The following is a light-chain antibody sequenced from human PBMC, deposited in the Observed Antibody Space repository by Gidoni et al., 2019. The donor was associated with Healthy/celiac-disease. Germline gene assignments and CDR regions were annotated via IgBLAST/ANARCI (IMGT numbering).Light chain of an antibody. CDR1: SSDVGGYNY. CDR2: EVS. J-gene: IGLJ1*01. Sequence: QSALTQPASVSGSPGQSITISCTGTSSDVGGYNYVSWYQQHPGKAPKLMIYEVSNRPSGVSNRFSGSKSGNTASLTISGLQAEDEADYYCSSYTSSSIPLFGTGTKVTVL. V-gene: IGLV2-14*01. CDR3: SSYTSSSIPL.